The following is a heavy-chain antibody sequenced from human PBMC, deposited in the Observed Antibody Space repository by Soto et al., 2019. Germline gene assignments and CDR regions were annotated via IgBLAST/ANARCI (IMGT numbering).Heavy chain of an antibody. CDR2: ISYEGSNT. CDR3: ARVTPGNNLYYFSGLDV. J-gene: IGHJ6*02. D-gene: IGHD1-1*01. V-gene: IGHV3-30-3*01. CDR1: GFTFDTYG. Sequence: QVHLVESGGGVVQPGGSLRLSCVASGFTFDTYGIHWVRQAPGKGLQWVALISYEGSNTYYADSVRGRFTISRDNSKNTLYLQINALRPEDTGVYYCARVTPGNNLYYFSGLDVWGQGTSVTVSS.